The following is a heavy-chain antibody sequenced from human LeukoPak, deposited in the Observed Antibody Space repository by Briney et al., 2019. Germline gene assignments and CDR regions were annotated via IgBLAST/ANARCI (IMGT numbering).Heavy chain of an antibody. Sequence: GRSLRLSYAASGFTFDDYAMFWVRQAPGKGLEWVSGISWNSKNIGYAASVKGRFTISRDNGKNSLYLQMNSLRAEDTAFYYCARGNRDSSGFYYYYGMDVWGQGTTVTVSS. D-gene: IGHD6-19*01. CDR3: ARGNRDSSGFYYYYGMDV. CDR2: ISWNSKNI. J-gene: IGHJ6*02. V-gene: IGHV3-9*01. CDR1: GFTFDDYA.